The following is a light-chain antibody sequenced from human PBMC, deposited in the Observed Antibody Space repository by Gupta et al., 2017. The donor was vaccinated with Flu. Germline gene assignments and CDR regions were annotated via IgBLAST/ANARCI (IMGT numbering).Light chain of an antibody. CDR2: LNSDGSH. CDR1: SGHSSNA. CDR3: QTWGTAIRV. Sequence: VKLTCTLGSGHSSNAIAWHQQQPEKGPRYLIKLNSDGSHYKGDGIPDRFSGSSSGAERYLTISSLQSEDEADYYCQTWGTAIRVFGGGTKLTVL. J-gene: IGLJ3*02. V-gene: IGLV4-69*01.